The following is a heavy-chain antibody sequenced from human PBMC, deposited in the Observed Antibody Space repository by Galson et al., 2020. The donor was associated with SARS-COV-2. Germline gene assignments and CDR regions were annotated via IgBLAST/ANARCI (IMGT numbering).Heavy chain of an antibody. V-gene: IGHV3-74*01. CDR1: GVSFSSYW. CDR3: RAIGVGGDY. Sequence: GGSLRLSCAASGVSFSSYWMHWVRQAPGKGLVWVSRISSDGTRTNYADFVKGRFTISRDNAKNTLYLQMNSLRAEDAAVYYCRAIGVGGDYWGQGTPVTVSS. CDR2: ISSDGTRT. J-gene: IGHJ4*02. D-gene: IGHD2-21*01.